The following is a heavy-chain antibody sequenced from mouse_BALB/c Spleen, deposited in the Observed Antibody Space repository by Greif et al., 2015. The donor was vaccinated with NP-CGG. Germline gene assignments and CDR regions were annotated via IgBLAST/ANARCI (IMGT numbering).Heavy chain of an antibody. CDR3: ARTPVVAYYAMDY. D-gene: IGHD1-1*01. Sequence: EVQVVESGGGLVQPGGSRKLSCAASGFTFSSFGMHWVRQAPEKGLEWVAYISSGSSTIYYADTVKGRFTISRDNPKNPLSLQMTSLRSEDPAMYYCARTPVVAYYAMDYGGQGTSVPVSS. V-gene: IGHV5-17*02. CDR2: ISSGSSTI. J-gene: IGHJ4*01. CDR1: GFTFSSFG.